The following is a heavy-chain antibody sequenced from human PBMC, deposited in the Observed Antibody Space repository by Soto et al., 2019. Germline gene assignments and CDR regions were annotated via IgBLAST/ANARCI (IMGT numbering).Heavy chain of an antibody. Sequence: QVQLVQSGPEVKKPGASVKVSCKASGNTFASHGFSWVRQAPGQGLEWMGWISGFNGQTNYALKLQGRVTLTTDTPTSTAYMELRSLRSDDTAVYFFARVDPRGVAVVRDYWGQGTLLTGAS. CDR1: GNTFASHG. V-gene: IGHV1-18*01. D-gene: IGHD3-10*01. J-gene: IGHJ4*02. CDR2: ISGFNGQT. CDR3: ARVDPRGVAVVRDY.